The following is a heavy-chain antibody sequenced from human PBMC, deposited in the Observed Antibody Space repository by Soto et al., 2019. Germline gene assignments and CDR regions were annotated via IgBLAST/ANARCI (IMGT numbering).Heavy chain of an antibody. V-gene: IGHV3-64*02. J-gene: IGHJ2*01. D-gene: IGHD1-7*01. CDR2: TSGSGRST. CDR3: ARGRGNYENWNFDL. Sequence: EVQLVESGEGLVQPGGSLRLSCEGSGFTFSTYGMHWVRQAPGKGLEFVSSTSGSGRSTSYADSVKGRFIISRDNSKNTLYLQMGSLRIEDTAVYYCARGRGNYENWNFDLWGRCSLVTVSS. CDR1: GFTFSTYG.